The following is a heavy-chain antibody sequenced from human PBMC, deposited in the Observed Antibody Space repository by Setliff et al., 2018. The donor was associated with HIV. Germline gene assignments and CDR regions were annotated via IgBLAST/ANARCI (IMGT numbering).Heavy chain of an antibody. D-gene: IGHD3-16*02. V-gene: IGHV3-48*01. Sequence: RASVKVSCAASGFTFSYYSMNWVRQAPGKGLEWVSYISGTSGTMYYADSVKGRFTISRDNAKNSLFLQMNSLTAEDTAVYYCARDPRASYLSYYYYHYLDVWGKGTTVTVSS. CDR3: ARDPRASYLSYYYYHYLDV. CDR1: GFTFSYYS. CDR2: ISGTSGTM. J-gene: IGHJ6*03.